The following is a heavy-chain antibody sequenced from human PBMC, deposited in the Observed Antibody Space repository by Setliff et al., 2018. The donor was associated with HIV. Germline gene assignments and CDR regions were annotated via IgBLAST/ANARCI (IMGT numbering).Heavy chain of an antibody. CDR2: INPNSGSI. Sequence: ASVKVSCKASGGTFRSYAMSWVRQAPGQGLELEWMGWINPNSGSIKYAQRFEGRVTMTRDTSISTAYMELSGLRSDETAIYYWAREVKQWLVMPVNGFDPWGKGTQVTVSS. CDR1: GGTFRSYA. CDR3: AREVKQWLVMPVNGFDP. J-gene: IGHJ5*02. V-gene: IGHV1-2*02. D-gene: IGHD6-19*01.